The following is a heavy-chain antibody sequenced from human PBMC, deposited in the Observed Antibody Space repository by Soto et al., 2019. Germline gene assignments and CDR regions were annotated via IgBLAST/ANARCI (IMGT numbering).Heavy chain of an antibody. V-gene: IGHV3-33*01. D-gene: IGHD4-17*01. Sequence: QVQLVESGGGVVQPGRSLRLSFAASGFTFSNYGMHWVRQAPGKGLEWVAVIWYDGSNKYYGDSVKGRFTISRDNSKNTLYLQMNSLRGEDMAVYYCARDRDPMTTVTEIGCWGQGTLVTVSS. CDR2: IWYDGSNK. J-gene: IGHJ4*02. CDR1: GFTFSNYG. CDR3: ARDRDPMTTVTEIGC.